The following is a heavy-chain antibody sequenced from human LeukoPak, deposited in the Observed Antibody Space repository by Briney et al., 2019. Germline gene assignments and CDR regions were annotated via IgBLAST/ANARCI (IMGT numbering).Heavy chain of an antibody. CDR2: FSGSGGST. CDR1: GFPFSSYA. J-gene: IGHJ4*02. D-gene: IGHD3-10*01. CDR3: AKDTARGVIAYYFDY. Sequence: PGGSLRLSCAASGFPFSSYAMSWVRQAPGKGLEWVSAFSGSGGSTYYADSVKGRFTISRDNSKNTLYLQMNSLRAEDTAVYYCAKDTARGVIAYYFDYWGQGTLVTVSS. V-gene: IGHV3-23*01.